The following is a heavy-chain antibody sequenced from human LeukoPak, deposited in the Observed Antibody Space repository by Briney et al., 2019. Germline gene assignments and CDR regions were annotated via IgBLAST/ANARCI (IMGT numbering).Heavy chain of an antibody. CDR1: GGSISSYY. D-gene: IGHD6-13*01. J-gene: IGHJ5*02. CDR2: IYYSGST. Sequence: PSETLSLTCNVSGGSISSYYWSWIRQPPGKGLEWIGYIYYSGSTNYNPSLKSRVTISVDTSKNQFSLKLSSVTAADTAVYYCAQGGPPAAGMGYNWFDPWGQGTLVTVSS. V-gene: IGHV4-59*01. CDR3: AQGGPPAAGMGYNWFDP.